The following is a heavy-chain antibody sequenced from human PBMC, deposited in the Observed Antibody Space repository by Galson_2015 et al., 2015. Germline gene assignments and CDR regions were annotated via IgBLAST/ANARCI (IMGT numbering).Heavy chain of an antibody. CDR2: IYPGDSDT. D-gene: IGHD3-16*02. V-gene: IGHV5-51*01. Sequence: QSGAEVKKPGESLKISCKGSGYSFTSYWIGWVRQMPGKGLEWMGIIYPGDSDTRYSPSFQGQVTISADKSISTAYLQWSSLKASDPALYYCARHFLLGELSLYGAPFYFDPLGQGTLVTVSS. CDR1: GYSFTSYW. CDR3: ARHFLLGELSLYGAPFYFDP. J-gene: IGHJ5*02.